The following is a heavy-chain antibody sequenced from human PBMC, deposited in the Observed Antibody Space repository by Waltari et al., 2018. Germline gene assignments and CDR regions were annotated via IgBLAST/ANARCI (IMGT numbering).Heavy chain of an antibody. Sequence: QLQLQVSGPGLVKPSETLSLPCTVSGGSISSTNYWGGIRQPPGKGLEWIGSVYHSGATDYNASLKSRVTISVDTSRNEFSLRLTSVTAADTALYYCAKQVPAGGSGSYYNTGWFDPWGQGTLVTVSA. CDR1: GGSISSTNY. V-gene: IGHV4-39*01. J-gene: IGHJ5*02. CDR3: AKQVPAGGSGSYYNTGWFDP. D-gene: IGHD3-10*01. CDR2: VYHSGAT.